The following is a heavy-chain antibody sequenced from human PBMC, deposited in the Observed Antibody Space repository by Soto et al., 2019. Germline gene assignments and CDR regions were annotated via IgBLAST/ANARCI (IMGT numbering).Heavy chain of an antibody. V-gene: IGHV4-59*01. CDR3: ARGGYGGNSRWFDP. CDR1: GGSISSYY. J-gene: IGHJ5*02. Sequence: SETLSLTCTVSGGSISSYYWGWIRQPPGKGLEWIGYIYYSGSTNYNPSLKSRVTISVDTSKNQFSLKLSSVTAADTAVYYCARGGYGGNSRWFDPWGQGTLVTVSS. D-gene: IGHD4-17*01. CDR2: IYYSGST.